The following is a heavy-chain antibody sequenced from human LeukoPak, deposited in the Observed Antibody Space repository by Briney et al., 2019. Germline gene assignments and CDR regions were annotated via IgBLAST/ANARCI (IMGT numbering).Heavy chain of an antibody. V-gene: IGHV4-39*01. Sequence: SETLSLTCTVSGGSISSSSYYWGWIRQPPGKGLEWIGSIYYSGSTYYNPSLKSRVTISVDTSKNQFSLKLSSVTAADTAVYYCARPKPHYCSSTSCYPYFDYWGQGTLVTVSS. CDR2: IYYSGST. CDR3: ARPKPHYCSSTSCYPYFDY. J-gene: IGHJ4*02. CDR1: GGSISSSSYY. D-gene: IGHD2-2*01.